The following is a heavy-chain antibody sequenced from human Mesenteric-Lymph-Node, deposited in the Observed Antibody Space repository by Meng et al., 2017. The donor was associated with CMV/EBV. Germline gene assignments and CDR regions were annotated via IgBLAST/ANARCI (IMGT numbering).Heavy chain of an antibody. V-gene: IGHV1-69*05. CDR3: ARGDYYGLDI. J-gene: IGHJ6*02. Sequence: SVKVSCKASGGTFSSYAINWVRQAPGQGLEWMGGIIPIFGTANYAQKFQGRVTITTDESTSTAYMELRRLRSDDTAVYYCARGDYYGLDILGQGTTVTVSS. CDR1: GGTFSSYA. CDR2: IIPIFGTA.